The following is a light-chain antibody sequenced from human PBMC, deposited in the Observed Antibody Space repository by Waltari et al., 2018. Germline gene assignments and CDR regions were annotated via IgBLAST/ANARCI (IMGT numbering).Light chain of an antibody. V-gene: IGKV4-1*01. CDR3: QQYYSTSLT. CDR1: QGVLSSSNNKNY. Sequence: IVMTQSPDSLAVSLGERATINCQSSQGVLSSSNNKNYLAGYQQKPGQPPKLLIYLASTRESGVPDRFSGSASATDFPLTISSLQAEDVAVYYCQQYYSTSLTFGPGTKVDIK. J-gene: IGKJ3*01. CDR2: LAS.